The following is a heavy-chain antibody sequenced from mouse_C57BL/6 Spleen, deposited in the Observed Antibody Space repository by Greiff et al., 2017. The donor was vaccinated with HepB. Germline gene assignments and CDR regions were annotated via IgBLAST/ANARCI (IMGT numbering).Heavy chain of an antibody. CDR1: GYTFTDYE. Sequence: QVQLQQSGAELVRPGASVTLSCKASGYTFTDYEMHWVKQTPVHGLEWIGAIDPETGGTAYNQKFKGKAILTAAKSSSTAYMELRSLTSEDSAVYYCTWNWAWFAYWGQGTLVTVSA. J-gene: IGHJ3*01. CDR3: TWNWAWFAY. CDR2: IDPETGGT. D-gene: IGHD4-1*01. V-gene: IGHV1-15*01.